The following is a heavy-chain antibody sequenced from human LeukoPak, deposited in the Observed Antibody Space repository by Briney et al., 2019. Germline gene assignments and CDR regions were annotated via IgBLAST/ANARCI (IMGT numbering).Heavy chain of an antibody. CDR1: GSSISNYH. V-gene: IGHV4-59*01. J-gene: IGHJ5*02. CDR3: ARGFWFDP. Sequence: PSETLSLTCTVSGSSISNYHWSWIRQPPGKGLEWIGYIYYTGSTNYNPSLKSRVTISVDTSKNQFSLKLSSVTAADTAVYYCARGFWFDPWGQGTLVTVSS. CDR2: IYYTGST.